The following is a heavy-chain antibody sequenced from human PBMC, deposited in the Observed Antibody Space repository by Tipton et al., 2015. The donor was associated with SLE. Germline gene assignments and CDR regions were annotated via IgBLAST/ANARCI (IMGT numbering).Heavy chain of an antibody. J-gene: IGHJ3*02. V-gene: IGHV3-74*01. D-gene: IGHD3-22*01. Sequence: GSLRLSCAASGFTFSSYWMHWVRQAPGKGLVWVSRINSDGSSTTYADSVKGRFTISRDNAKNTVYLQMNSLRDEDTAVYYCSTTGYYSLDAFDIWGQGTMVIVSS. CDR2: INSDGSST. CDR3: STTGYYSLDAFDI. CDR1: GFTFSSYW.